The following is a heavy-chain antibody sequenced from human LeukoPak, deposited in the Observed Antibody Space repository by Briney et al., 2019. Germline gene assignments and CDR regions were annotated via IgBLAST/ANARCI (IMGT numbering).Heavy chain of an antibody. CDR1: GFTFNIYA. Sequence: GGSLRLSCAASGFTFNIYAMTWVRQAPGQGLEWVSAISGSGGNTYYAGSVKGRFTISRDNSKNTLYLQMNSLRAEDTAVYYCAKDLSQAYCSGGSCYSPQYWGQGTLVTVSS. CDR2: ISGSGGNT. V-gene: IGHV3-23*01. CDR3: AKDLSQAYCSGGSCYSPQY. J-gene: IGHJ4*02. D-gene: IGHD2-15*01.